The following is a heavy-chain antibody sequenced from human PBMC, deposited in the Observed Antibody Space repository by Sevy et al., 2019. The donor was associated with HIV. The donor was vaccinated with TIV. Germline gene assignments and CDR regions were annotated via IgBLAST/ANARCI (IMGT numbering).Heavy chain of an antibody. CDR1: GFTFSSYW. D-gene: IGHD6-6*01. Sequence: LSLTCAASGFTFSSYWMHWVRQAPGKGLVWVSRINSDGSSTSYADSVKGRFTISRDNAKNTLYLQMNSLRAEDTAVYYCARESGEYSSSSYYYYYYGMDVWGQGTTVTVSS. CDR2: INSDGSST. V-gene: IGHV3-74*01. J-gene: IGHJ6*02. CDR3: ARESGEYSSSSYYYYYYGMDV.